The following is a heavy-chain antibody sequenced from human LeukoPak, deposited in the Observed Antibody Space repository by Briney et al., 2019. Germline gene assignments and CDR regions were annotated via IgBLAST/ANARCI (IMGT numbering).Heavy chain of an antibody. V-gene: IGHV4-59*08. J-gene: IGHJ3*02. Sequence: SETLSLTCTVSGGSISSYYWSWIRQPPGKGLEWIGYIYYSGSTNYSPSLKSRVTISVDTSKNQFSLKLSSVTAADTAVYYCARLDLAPRAFDIWGQGTMVTVSS. D-gene: IGHD3-3*01. CDR1: GGSISSYY. CDR2: IYYSGST. CDR3: ARLDLAPRAFDI.